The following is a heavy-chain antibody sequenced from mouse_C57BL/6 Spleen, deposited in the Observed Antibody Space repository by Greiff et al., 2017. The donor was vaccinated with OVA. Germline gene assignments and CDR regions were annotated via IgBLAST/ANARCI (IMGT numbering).Heavy chain of an antibody. CDR1: GYSITSGYY. J-gene: IGHJ1*03. CDR3: ARESQSTGTDWYFDV. V-gene: IGHV3-6*01. CDR2: ISYDGSN. Sequence: EVHLVESGPGLVKPSQSLSLTCSVTGYSITSGYYWNWIRQFPGNKLEWMGYISYDGSNNYNPSLKNRISITRDTSKNQFFLKLNSVTTEDTATYYCARESQSTGTDWYFDVWGTGTTVTVSS. D-gene: IGHD4-1*02.